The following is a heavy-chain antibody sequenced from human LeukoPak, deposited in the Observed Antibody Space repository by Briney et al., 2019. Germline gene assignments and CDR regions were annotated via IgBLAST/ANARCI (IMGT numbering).Heavy chain of an antibody. CDR1: GYTFTSYG. D-gene: IGHD4-17*01. CDR2: ISAYNGNT. Sequence: ASVKVSCKASGYTFTSYGISWVRQAPGQGLEWMGWISAYNGNTNYAQKLQGRVTMTTDTSTSTAYMELRSLRSDDTAVYYCAREILGYGDYPPGYWGQGTLVTVSS. CDR3: AREILGYGDYPPGY. V-gene: IGHV1-18*01. J-gene: IGHJ4*02.